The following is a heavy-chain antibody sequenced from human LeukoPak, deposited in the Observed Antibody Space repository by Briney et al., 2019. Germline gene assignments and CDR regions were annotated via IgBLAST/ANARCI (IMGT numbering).Heavy chain of an antibody. CDR3: AKDISGLLWFGEMAFDI. V-gene: IGHV3-7*03. CDR2: IKRDGSEK. CDR1: GLTFGSYW. Sequence: PGGSLRLSCAASGLTFGSYWMSWVRQAPGKGLEWVATIKRDGSEKYYVDSVKGRFTISRDNAKNSLYLQMNSLRAEDMALYYCAKDISGLLWFGEMAFDIWGQGTMVTVSS. J-gene: IGHJ3*02. D-gene: IGHD3-10*01.